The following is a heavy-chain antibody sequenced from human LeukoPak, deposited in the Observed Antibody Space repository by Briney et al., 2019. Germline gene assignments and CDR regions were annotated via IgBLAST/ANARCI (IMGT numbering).Heavy chain of an antibody. V-gene: IGHV3-23*01. Sequence: PGGSLRLSCAASGITFSNYAMSWVRQAPGKGLEWVSGITDSGDSGGRTYYADPVKGRFTVSRDNSRNTFYLQMSSLRAEDTAVYFCAKEAECVPTDAFDIWGQGTMVIVSS. CDR3: AKEAECVPTDAFDI. D-gene: IGHD6-6*01. J-gene: IGHJ3*02. CDR1: GITFSNYA. CDR2: ITDSGDSGGRT.